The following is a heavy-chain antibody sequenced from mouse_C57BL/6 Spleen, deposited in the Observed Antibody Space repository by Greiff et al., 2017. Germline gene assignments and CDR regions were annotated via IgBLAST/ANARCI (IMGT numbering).Heavy chain of an antibody. V-gene: IGHV3-6*01. J-gene: IGHJ4*01. D-gene: IGHD2-4*01. CDR3: AREGIYYDYDPYYAMDY. Sequence: DVHLVESGPGLVKPSQSLSLTCSVTGYSITSGYYWNWIRQFPGNKLEWMGYISYDGSNNYNPSLKNRISITRDTSKNQFFLKLNSVTTEDTATYYCAREGIYYDYDPYYAMDYWGQGTSVTVSS. CDR1: GYSITSGYY. CDR2: ISYDGSN.